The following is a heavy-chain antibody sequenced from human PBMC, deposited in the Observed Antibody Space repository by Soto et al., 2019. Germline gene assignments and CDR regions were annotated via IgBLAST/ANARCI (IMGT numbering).Heavy chain of an antibody. CDR3: ARDLWGYCGADCYPLDV. CDR1: GGSISSYY. J-gene: IGHJ6*02. Sequence: PSETLSLTCTVSGGSISSYYWSWIRQPPGKGLEWIGYMYNTGSTIYNPSLKSRVTISVDTSKNQFSQKLNSVTAADTAVYYCARDLWGYCGADCYPLDVWGQGTTVTVSS. CDR2: MYNTGST. D-gene: IGHD2-21*02. V-gene: IGHV4-59*01.